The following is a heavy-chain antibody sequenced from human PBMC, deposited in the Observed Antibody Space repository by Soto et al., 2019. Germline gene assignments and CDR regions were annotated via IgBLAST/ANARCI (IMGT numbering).Heavy chain of an antibody. CDR2: TYYSGST. CDR1: GGSISSYY. Sequence: PSETLSLTFTVSGGSISSYYWSWILQPPGKGLEWIGYTYYSGSTNYNPSLKSRVTISVDTSKNQFSLKLSSVTAADTAVYYCARAIAWSAPWGQGTPVPVSS. CDR3: ARAIAWSAP. J-gene: IGHJ5*02. V-gene: IGHV4-59*01.